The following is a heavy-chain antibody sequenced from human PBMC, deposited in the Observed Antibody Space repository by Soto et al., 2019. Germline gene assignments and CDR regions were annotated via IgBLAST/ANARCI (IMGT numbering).Heavy chain of an antibody. CDR2: ITGSGGNT. J-gene: IGHJ4*01. D-gene: IGHD2-8*01. V-gene: IGHV3-23*01. Sequence: GGSLRLSCAASGFAFSSHALNWVRQAPGKGLEWVATITGSGGNTYSADSVKGRFAISRDNSKNTLYLQMNSLRAEDTALYYCAKMYGPGAYFFNSWGHGTLVTVSS. CDR1: GFAFSSHA. CDR3: AKMYGPGAYFFNS.